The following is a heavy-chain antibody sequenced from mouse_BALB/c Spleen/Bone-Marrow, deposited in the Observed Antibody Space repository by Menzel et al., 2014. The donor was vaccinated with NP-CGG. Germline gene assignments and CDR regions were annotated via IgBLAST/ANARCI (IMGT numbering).Heavy chain of an antibody. CDR2: INPGSGGT. D-gene: IGHD1-2*01. J-gene: IGHJ2*01. CDR3: SRQTATFFDY. V-gene: IGHV1-54*03. CDR1: GYAFTNYL. Sequence: VQLVESGAELVRPGTSVKVSCKASGYAFTNYLIERVKQRPGQGLEWIGVINPGSGGTNYNEKFKDKATLTADESSSTAYMQLSSLTSDDSAVYFCSRQTATFFDYWGQGTTLTVSS.